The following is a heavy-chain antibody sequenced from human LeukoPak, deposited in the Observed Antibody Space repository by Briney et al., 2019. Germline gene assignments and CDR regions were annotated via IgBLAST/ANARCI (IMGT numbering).Heavy chain of an antibody. CDR2: IYYSGST. V-gene: IGHV4-59*01. D-gene: IGHD6-19*01. Sequence: SETLSLTCTVSGGSISSYYWSWIRQPPGKGLEWIGYIYYSGSTNYNPSLKSPVTISVDTSKNQFSLKLSSVTAADTAVYYCARDYSSGWYDWGQGTLVTVSS. J-gene: IGHJ4*02. CDR3: ARDYSSGWYD. CDR1: GGSISSYY.